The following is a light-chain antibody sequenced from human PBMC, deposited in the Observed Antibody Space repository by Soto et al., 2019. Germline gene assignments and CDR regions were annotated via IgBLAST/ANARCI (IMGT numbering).Light chain of an antibody. CDR3: QQINSYPWT. Sequence: DIQLTQSPSFLSTSVGDRVSITCRASRGISSYLAWYQQKPGKAPKLLIYAASTLQSGVPSRFSGSGSGTDFTLTISSLQTEDSATYYCQQINSYPWTFGLGTKVEIK. CDR2: AAS. V-gene: IGKV1-9*01. CDR1: RGISSY. J-gene: IGKJ1*01.